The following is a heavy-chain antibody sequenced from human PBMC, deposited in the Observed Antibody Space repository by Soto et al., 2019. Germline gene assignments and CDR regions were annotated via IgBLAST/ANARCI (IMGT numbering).Heavy chain of an antibody. CDR3: ARGPRYYYGSGSYSGYYGLGV. J-gene: IGHJ6*02. CDR1: GFTFSSYW. Sequence: EVQLVESGGGLVQSGGSLRLSCAASGFTFSSYWMHWVRQPPGKGLVWVSHIENDGSRTDYAESVKGRFTISRDNAQNTLYLQMDSLRADDTAVYYCARGPRYYYGSGSYSGYYGLGVWGQGTTVTVSS. V-gene: IGHV3-74*02. D-gene: IGHD3-10*01. CDR2: IENDGSRT.